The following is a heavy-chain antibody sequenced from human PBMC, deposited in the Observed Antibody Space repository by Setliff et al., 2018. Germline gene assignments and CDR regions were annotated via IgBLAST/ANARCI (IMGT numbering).Heavy chain of an antibody. Sequence: SQTLSLTGTLAAGSISSRGYYWSWIRQHPGKGLEWIGYIYYSGNTYYNPSLKSRVTISVDTSKNQFSLKLSSVTAEDTVVYYCARVPRFTDTRNAFDIWGQGTMVTVSS. V-gene: IGHV4-31*03. CDR2: IYYSGNT. J-gene: IGHJ3*02. CDR3: ARVPRFTDTRNAFDI. CDR1: AGSISSRGYY. D-gene: IGHD5-18*01.